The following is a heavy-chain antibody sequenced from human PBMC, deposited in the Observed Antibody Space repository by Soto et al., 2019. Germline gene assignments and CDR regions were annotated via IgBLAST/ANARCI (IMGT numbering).Heavy chain of an antibody. V-gene: IGHV4-30-4*01. J-gene: IGHJ5*01. CDR1: CGSIIGDYY. D-gene: IGHD3-22*01. Sequence: SETLSLTCTFSCGSIIGDYYWNWIRQAPGKGLEWIGYVYHTGSTYHNPSLKSRGSISVDTSNNQFSLKLSSVTAADTAVYFCAREPYDITGNRIDSWGQGIPVTVSS. CDR3: AREPYDITGNRIDS. CDR2: VYHTGST.